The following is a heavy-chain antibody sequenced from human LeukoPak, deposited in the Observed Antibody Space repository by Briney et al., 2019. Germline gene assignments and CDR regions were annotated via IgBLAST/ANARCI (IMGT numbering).Heavy chain of an antibody. Sequence: GGSLRLSCAASGFALSSYAMSWVRQAPGKGLEGVSATSSSDAGTYHAESVRGRFTISRDNSKNTLYLQMNSLRADDAAVYYCARAPVTSCRGAFCYPFDIWGQGTLVTVSS. CDR1: GFALSSYA. V-gene: IGHV3-23*01. CDR3: ARAPVTSCRGAFCYPFDI. CDR2: TSSSDAGT. J-gene: IGHJ4*02. D-gene: IGHD2-15*01.